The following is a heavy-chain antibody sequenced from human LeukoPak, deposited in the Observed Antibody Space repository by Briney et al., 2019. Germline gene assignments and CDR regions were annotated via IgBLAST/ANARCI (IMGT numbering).Heavy chain of an antibody. CDR3: ARQQAGGYYGH. CDR1: GFSFSSYA. J-gene: IGHJ4*02. Sequence: GGSLRLSCATSGFSFSSYAMSWVRQAPGKGLEWVSAMSSSDDGRYYAASVRGRFTISRDNAKNSLYLQMNSLRAEDTAVYYCARQQAGGYYGHWGQGTLVTVSS. CDR2: MSSSDDGR. D-gene: IGHD3-10*01. V-gene: IGHV3-23*01.